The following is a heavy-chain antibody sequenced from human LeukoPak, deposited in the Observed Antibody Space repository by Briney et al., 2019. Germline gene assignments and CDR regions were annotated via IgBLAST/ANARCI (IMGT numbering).Heavy chain of an antibody. D-gene: IGHD5-18*01. CDR3: ARDEKPYQHVDTAY. Sequence: SVKVSCKASGGTFSSYTISWVRQAPGQGLEWMGRIIPILSIANYAQKFQGRVTITADKSTSTAYMELSSLRSEDTAVYYCARDEKPYQHVDTAYWGQGTLVTVSS. J-gene: IGHJ4*02. V-gene: IGHV1-69*04. CDR1: GGTFSSYT. CDR2: IIPILSIA.